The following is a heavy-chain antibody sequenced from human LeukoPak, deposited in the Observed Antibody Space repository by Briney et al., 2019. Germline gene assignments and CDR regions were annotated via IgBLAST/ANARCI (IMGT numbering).Heavy chain of an antibody. D-gene: IGHD4-17*01. CDR1: GFTFSSYT. CDR3: ARGREEYGDYIVYFDY. CDR2: ITTGDGNT. J-gene: IGHJ4*02. Sequence: GGSLRLSCTASGFTFSSYTMTWVRQAPGKGLKWVSTITTGDGNTYYADSVKGRFTVSRDDSKNTLYLQMNSLRAEDTAVYYCARGREEYGDYIVYFDYWGQGTLVTVSS. V-gene: IGHV3-23*01.